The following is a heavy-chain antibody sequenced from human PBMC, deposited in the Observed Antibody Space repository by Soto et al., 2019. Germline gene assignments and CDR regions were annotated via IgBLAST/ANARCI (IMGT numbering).Heavy chain of an antibody. D-gene: IGHD6-19*01. V-gene: IGHV1-69*06. CDR3: ARVEAVAGPSYYYYGMDV. J-gene: IGHJ6*02. CDR2: IIPIFGTA. Sequence: QVQLVQSGAEVKKPGSSVKVSCKASGGTFSSYAISWVRQAPGQGLEWMGGIIPIFGTANYAQKFQGRATITADKSTSTAYMELSSLRSEDTAVYYCARVEAVAGPSYYYYGMDVWGQGTTVTVSS. CDR1: GGTFSSYA.